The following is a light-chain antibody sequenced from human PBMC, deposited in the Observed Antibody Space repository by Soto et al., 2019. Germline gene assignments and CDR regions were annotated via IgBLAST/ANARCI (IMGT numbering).Light chain of an antibody. J-gene: IGKJ4*01. V-gene: IGKV3-20*01. CDR1: QSVSNSY. Sequence: EIVLTQSPGTLSLSPGERATLSCRASQSVSNSYLAWYQQKPGQAPRLLISGASRRATGIPDRFSGSGSGTDFTLSISRLEPEDFAVYYCQHYVTSTLTFGGGTRVEIK. CDR2: GAS. CDR3: QHYVTSTLT.